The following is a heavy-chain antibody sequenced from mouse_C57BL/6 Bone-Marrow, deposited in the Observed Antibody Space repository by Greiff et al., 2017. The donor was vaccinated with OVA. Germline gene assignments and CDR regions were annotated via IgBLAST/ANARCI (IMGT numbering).Heavy chain of an antibody. CDR2: ISSGGSYT. D-gene: IGHD2-3*01. J-gene: IGHJ3*01. V-gene: IGHV5-6*01. CDR3: ARPTFYDGLAY. Sequence: EVQLVESGGDLVKPGGSLKLSCAASGFTFSSYGMSWVRQTPDQRLEWVATISSGGSYTYYPDSVKGRFTISRDNAKNTLYLQMSSLKSEDTAMYYCARPTFYDGLAYWGQGTLVTVSA. CDR1: GFTFSSYG.